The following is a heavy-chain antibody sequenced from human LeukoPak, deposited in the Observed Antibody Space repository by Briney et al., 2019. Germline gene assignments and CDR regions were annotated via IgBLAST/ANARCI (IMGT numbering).Heavy chain of an antibody. CDR3: AREGYYYGMDV. J-gene: IGHJ6*02. Sequence: GGSLRLSCAASGFTFSSYEMNWVRQAPGKGLEWVSYISSSGSTIYYADSVKGRFIISRDNAKNTLYLQMNSLRAEDTAVYYCAREGYYYGMDVWGQGTTVTVSS. CDR2: ISSSGSTI. CDR1: GFTFSSYE. V-gene: IGHV3-48*03.